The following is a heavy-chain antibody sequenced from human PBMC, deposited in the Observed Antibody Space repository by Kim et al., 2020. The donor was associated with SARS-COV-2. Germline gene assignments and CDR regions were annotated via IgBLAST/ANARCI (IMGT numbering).Heavy chain of an antibody. V-gene: IGHV3-66*02. CDR3: GRSMLPPGILVLFCFYG. J-gene: IGHJ6*01. CDR1: GFTFNNYY. Sequence: GGSLRLSCAASGFTFNNYYINWVRQAPGKGLEWVAVISSGGNKNYSASAVESLITISNNNTNTTLHQIMSILAADKTALYCSGRSMLPPGILVLFCFYG. D-gene: IGHD2-2*01. CDR2: ISSGGNK.